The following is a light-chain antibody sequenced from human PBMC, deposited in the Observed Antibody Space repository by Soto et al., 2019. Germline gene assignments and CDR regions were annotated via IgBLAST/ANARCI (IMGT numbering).Light chain of an antibody. Sequence: EIVMTQSPATLAVSPADTATLSCRASQSLGDNLAWYQQKPGQAPRLLIFRASSRAKGVPARFSASGSGTDFTLTISSLQAEDVAAYYCQQYYTTPRTFGQGTKVHIK. V-gene: IGKV3-15*01. CDR1: QSLGDN. CDR2: RAS. CDR3: QQYYTTPRT. J-gene: IGKJ1*01.